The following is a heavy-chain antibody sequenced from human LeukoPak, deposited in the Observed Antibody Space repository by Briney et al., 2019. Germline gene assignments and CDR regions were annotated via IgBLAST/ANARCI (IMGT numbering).Heavy chain of an antibody. CDR3: ARSVVPAATPLWYYYMDV. CDR2: IIPIFGTT. Sequence: SVKVSCKASGGTFSSYAISWVRQAPGQGLEWMGGIIPIFGTTNYAQKFQGRVTITADESTSTAYMELSSLRSEDTAVYYCARSVVPAATPLWYYYMDVWGKGTTVTVSS. CDR1: GGTFSSYA. J-gene: IGHJ6*03. V-gene: IGHV1-69*01. D-gene: IGHD2-2*01.